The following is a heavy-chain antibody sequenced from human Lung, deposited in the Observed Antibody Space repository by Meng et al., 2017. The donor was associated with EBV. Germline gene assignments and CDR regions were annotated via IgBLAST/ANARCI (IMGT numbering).Heavy chain of an antibody. Sequence: QAELEESAPGLVKPSQTSSLTCTVSGGSISSGDYYWSWIRQPPGKGLEWIGYIYYSGSTYYNPSLKSRVTISVDTSKNQFSLKLSSVTAADTAVYYCARGPTTYFDYWGQGTLVTVSS. CDR1: GGSISSGDYY. J-gene: IGHJ4*02. D-gene: IGHD4-17*01. CDR3: ARGPTTYFDY. V-gene: IGHV4-30-4*01. CDR2: IYYSGST.